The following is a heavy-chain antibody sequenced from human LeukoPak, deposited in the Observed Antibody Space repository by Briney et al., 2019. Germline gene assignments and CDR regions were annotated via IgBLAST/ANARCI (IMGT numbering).Heavy chain of an antibody. J-gene: IGHJ5*02. CDR3: ARGWNRIAVSPFDP. Sequence: SQTLYLTCTVSGGSISSGGYYWSWIRQHPGKGLEWIGYIYYSGSTYYNPSLKSRVTISVDTSKNQFSLKLSSVTAADTAVYHCARGWNRIAVSPFDPWGQGTLVTVSS. V-gene: IGHV4-31*03. CDR2: IYYSGST. CDR1: GGSISSGGYY. D-gene: IGHD6-19*01.